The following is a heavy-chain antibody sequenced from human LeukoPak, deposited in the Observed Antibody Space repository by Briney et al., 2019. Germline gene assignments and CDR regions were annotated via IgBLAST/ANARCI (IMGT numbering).Heavy chain of an antibody. V-gene: IGHV4-59*01. J-gene: IGHJ4*02. CDR3: ARDNYGDEKTN. D-gene: IGHD4-17*01. CDR2: IYYSGST. CDR1: GGSISSYY. Sequence: PSGTLSLTCAVSGGSISSYYWSWIRQPPGKGLEWIGYIYYSGSTNYNPSLKSRVTISVDTSKNQFSLKLSSVTAADTAVYYCARDNYGDEKTNWGQGTLVTVSS.